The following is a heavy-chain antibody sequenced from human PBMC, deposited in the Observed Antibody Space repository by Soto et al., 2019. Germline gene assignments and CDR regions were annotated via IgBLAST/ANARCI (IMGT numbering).Heavy chain of an antibody. J-gene: IGHJ3*02. CDR3: ARDWESDIVVVVAAERKEDAFDI. CDR1: GFTFSSYS. Sequence: GGSLRLSCAASGFTFSSYSMNWVRQAPGKGLEWVSYISSSSSTIYYADSVKGRFTISRDNAKNSLYLQMNSLRAEDTAVYYCARDWESDIVVVVAAERKEDAFDIWGQGTMVTVSS. V-gene: IGHV3-48*01. CDR2: ISSSSSTI. D-gene: IGHD2-15*01.